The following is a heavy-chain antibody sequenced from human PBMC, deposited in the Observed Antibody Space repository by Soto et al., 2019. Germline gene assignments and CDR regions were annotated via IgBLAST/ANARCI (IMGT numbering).Heavy chain of an antibody. V-gene: IGHV3-30*18. CDR3: AKDLRPTTGTTCGS. CDR1: GFTFDSHG. CDR2: ISSDGNNK. J-gene: IGHJ5*02. Sequence: QVQLVESGGGAVQPGRSLRLSCAASGFTFDSHGMHWVRQAPGKGLEWVAVISSDGNNKYYADSVKGRFTISRDNFNNILYLQMSSLRAEDTAVDYCAKDLRPTTGTTCGSWGQGTLVTVSS. D-gene: IGHD4-17*01.